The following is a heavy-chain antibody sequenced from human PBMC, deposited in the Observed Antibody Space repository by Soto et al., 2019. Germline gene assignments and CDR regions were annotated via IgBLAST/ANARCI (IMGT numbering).Heavy chain of an antibody. D-gene: IGHD3-10*01. CDR1: GFTLSSYA. Sequence: GSLSLSCAASGFTLSSYAMGCVRQAPGKGLEWVSALSGTGDSADYANSVKGRFTISRDDSKTTLYLQMRSLRAEDTAIYYCARDSGNYGSGSFAHWGQGTRVTVYS. J-gene: IGHJ4*02. CDR3: ARDSGNYGSGSFAH. CDR2: LSGTGDSA. V-gene: IGHV3-23*01.